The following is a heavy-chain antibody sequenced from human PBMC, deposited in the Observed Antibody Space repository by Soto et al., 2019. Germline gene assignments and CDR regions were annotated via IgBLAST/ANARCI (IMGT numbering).Heavy chain of an antibody. CDR3: AKVRVFSVYDSMKYLVY. D-gene: IGHD5-12*01. J-gene: IGHJ4*02. V-gene: IGHV3-23*01. CDR2: ISGSGGST. Sequence: GGSLRLSCAASGFTFSSYAMSWVRQAPGKGLEWVSAISGSGGSTYYADSVKGRFTISRDNSKNTLYLQMNSLRAEDTAVYYCAKVRVFSVYDSMKYLVYWGPGPVGTVSS. CDR1: GFTFSSYA.